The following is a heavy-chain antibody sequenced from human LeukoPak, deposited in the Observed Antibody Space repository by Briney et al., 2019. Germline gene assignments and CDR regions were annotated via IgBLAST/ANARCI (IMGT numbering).Heavy chain of an antibody. CDR1: GYTFTGYY. V-gene: IGHV1-2*02. J-gene: IGHJ4*02. Sequence: ASVKVSCKASGYTFTGYYMHWVRQAPGQGLEWMGWINPNSGGTNYAQKFQGRVTMTRDTSNSTAYMELSRLRSDDTAVYYCAREGGIAARRARGVDYWGQGTLVTVSS. CDR3: AREGGIAARRARGVDY. CDR2: INPNSGGT. D-gene: IGHD6-6*01.